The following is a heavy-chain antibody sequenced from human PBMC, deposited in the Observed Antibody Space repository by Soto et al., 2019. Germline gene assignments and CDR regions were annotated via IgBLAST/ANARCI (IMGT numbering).Heavy chain of an antibody. CDR3: AHSVVAGLGYYFDY. CDR2: IYWDDDK. D-gene: IGHD6-19*01. CDR1: GLSLSSPRVA. Sequence: QLTLKESGPTLVKPTQTLTLTSTFSGLSLSSPRVAVGWIRQPPGKPLEWLALIYWDDDKRYSPFLKSRLTITKDTSKNQVVLIMTNMDPVDTATYYCAHSVVAGLGYYFDYWGQGTLVTVSS. V-gene: IGHV2-5*02. J-gene: IGHJ4*02.